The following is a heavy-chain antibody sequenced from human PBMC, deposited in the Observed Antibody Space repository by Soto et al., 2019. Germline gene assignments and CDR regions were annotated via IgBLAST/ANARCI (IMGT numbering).Heavy chain of an antibody. V-gene: IGHV2-5*02. CDR2: IYWDDDK. CDR1: GFSLSTSGVG. D-gene: IGHD6-19*01. J-gene: IGHJ4*02. CDR3: AHVPSTMHDSSGWYYFDY. Sequence: SGPTLVNPTQTLTLTCTFSGFSLSTSGVGVGWIRQPPGKALEWLALIYWDDDKRYSPSLKSRLTITKDTSKNQVVLTMTNMDPVDTATYYCAHVPSTMHDSSGWYYFDYWGQGTLVTVSS.